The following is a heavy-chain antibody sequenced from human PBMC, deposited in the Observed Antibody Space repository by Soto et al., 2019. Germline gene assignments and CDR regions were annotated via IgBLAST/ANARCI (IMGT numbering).Heavy chain of an antibody. V-gene: IGHV3-48*02. Sequence: GGSLRLSCAASGFTFSSYSMNWVRQAPGKGLEWVSYISSSSSTIYYADSVKGRFTISRDNAKNSLYLQMNSLTDEDTAVYYCARGTPPPLYCSSTSCYVSSWFDPWGQGTLVTVSS. CDR1: GFTFSSYS. CDR2: ISSSSSTI. CDR3: ARGTPPPLYCSSTSCYVSSWFDP. J-gene: IGHJ5*02. D-gene: IGHD2-2*01.